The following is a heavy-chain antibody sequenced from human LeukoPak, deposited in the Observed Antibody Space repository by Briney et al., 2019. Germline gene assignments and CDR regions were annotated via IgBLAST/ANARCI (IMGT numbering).Heavy chain of an antibody. CDR2: ISGSGGTT. Sequence: GGSLRLSCAASGFTFSSYAMSWVRQAPGKGLEWVSGISGSGGTTYYADSVKGRFTISRDKSKNTLYLQMDSLGAEDTAVYYCAKDKYCTNGICYFDYWGQGTLVTVSS. J-gene: IGHJ4*02. V-gene: IGHV3-23*01. CDR3: AKDKYCTNGICYFDY. D-gene: IGHD2-8*01. CDR1: GFTFSSYA.